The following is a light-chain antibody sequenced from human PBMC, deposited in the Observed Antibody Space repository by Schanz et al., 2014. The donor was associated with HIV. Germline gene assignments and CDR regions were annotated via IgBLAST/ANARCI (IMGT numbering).Light chain of an antibody. Sequence: EIVLTQSPVILSLSPGERATLSCRASQTVSSNSLGWYQQKRGQVPRLLIYSASRRANGIPDRFSGSGSGTDFTLTISRLEPEDFAVYYCQQYNNWPLGPFGQGTKVEIK. V-gene: IGKV3-20*01. J-gene: IGKJ1*01. CDR3: QQYNNWPLGP. CDR1: QTVSSNS. CDR2: SAS.